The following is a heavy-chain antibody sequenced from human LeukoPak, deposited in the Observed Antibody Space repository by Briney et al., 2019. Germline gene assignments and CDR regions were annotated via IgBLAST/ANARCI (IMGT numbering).Heavy chain of an antibody. V-gene: IGHV4-34*01. J-gene: IGHJ4*02. D-gene: IGHD1-26*01. Sequence: SETLSLTCAVYSGSFSGYYWSWIRQPPGKGLEWIGEISHSGSTNYNLSLKSRVTISIDTSKNQFSLRLNSVTAADTAVYYCASSGSYLFDYWGQGTLVTVSS. CDR1: SGSFSGYY. CDR2: ISHSGST. CDR3: ASSGSYLFDY.